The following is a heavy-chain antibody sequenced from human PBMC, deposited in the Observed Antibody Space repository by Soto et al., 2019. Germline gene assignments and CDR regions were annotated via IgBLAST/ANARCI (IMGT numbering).Heavy chain of an antibody. CDR1: GGSFSSGGYY. V-gene: IGHV4-31*03. CDR2: IYYSGST. Sequence: QVQLQESGPGLVKPSQTLSLTCIVSGGSFSSGGYYWSWIRQHPGKGLEWIGYIYYSGSTYYNPSLKSRVTRSVDTSKNQFSLKLSSVTAADTAVYYCARFCGMTPYYWGQGTLVTVSS. CDR3: ARFCGMTPYY. J-gene: IGHJ4*02.